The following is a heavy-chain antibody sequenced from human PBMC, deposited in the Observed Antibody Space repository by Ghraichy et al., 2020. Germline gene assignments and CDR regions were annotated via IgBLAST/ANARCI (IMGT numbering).Heavy chain of an antibody. CDR3: ARANTYYYDSSGYKTFDY. Sequence: SQTLSLTCTVSGGSISSSSYYWGWIRQPPGKGLEWLGSIYYSGSTYYNPSLKSRVTISVDTSKNQFSLKLSSVTAADTAVYYCARANTYYYDSSGYKTFDYWGQGTLVTVSS. CDR2: IYYSGST. J-gene: IGHJ4*02. CDR1: GGSISSSSYY. V-gene: IGHV4-39*07. D-gene: IGHD3-22*01.